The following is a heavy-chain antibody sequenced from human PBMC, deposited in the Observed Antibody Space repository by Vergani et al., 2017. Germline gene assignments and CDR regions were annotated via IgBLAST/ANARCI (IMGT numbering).Heavy chain of an antibody. CDR3: AREEDNRGFDP. V-gene: IGHV1-69*12. J-gene: IGHJ5*02. CDR1: GGTFSSYA. D-gene: IGHD1-14*01. CDR2: IIPIFGIA. Sequence: QVQLVQSGAEVKPGSSVKVSCKASGGTFSSYAISWVRQAPGQGLEWMGGIIPIFGIANYAQKFQGRVTITADESTTTAYMELSSLRSEDTAVYYCAREEDNRGFDPWGQGTLVTVSS.